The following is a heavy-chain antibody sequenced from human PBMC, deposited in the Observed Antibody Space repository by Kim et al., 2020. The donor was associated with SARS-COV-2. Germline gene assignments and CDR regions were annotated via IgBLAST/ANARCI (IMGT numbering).Heavy chain of an antibody. CDR1: GGSFSGYY. V-gene: IGHV4-34*01. Sequence: SETLSHTCAVYGGSFSGYYWSWIRQPPGKGLEWIGEINHSGSTNYNPSLKSRVTISVDTSKNQFSLKLSSVTAADTAVYYCARGGYYDSSIWGQGTLVTVSS. CDR2: INHSGST. J-gene: IGHJ4*02. D-gene: IGHD3-22*01. CDR3: ARGGYYDSSI.